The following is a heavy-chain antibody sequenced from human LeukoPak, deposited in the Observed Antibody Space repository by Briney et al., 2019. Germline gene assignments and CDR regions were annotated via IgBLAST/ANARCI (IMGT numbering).Heavy chain of an antibody. V-gene: IGHV4-39*07. CDR1: GGSIRNSNYF. Sequence: SETLSLTCSVSGGSIRNSNYFWAWIRQPPGKGLEWIGVIAYTGSAYYNPSLKSRVTISVDTSKNQFSLKLISVTAADTAVYYCARGGLISLANTPLGAFDIWGQGTMVSVSS. D-gene: IGHD3/OR15-3a*01. J-gene: IGHJ3*02. CDR2: IAYTGSA. CDR3: ARGGLISLANTPLGAFDI.